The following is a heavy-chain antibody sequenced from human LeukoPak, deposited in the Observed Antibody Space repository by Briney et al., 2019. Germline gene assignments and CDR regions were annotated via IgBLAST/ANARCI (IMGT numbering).Heavy chain of an antibody. Sequence: PSETLSLTCSVSGGSMRSYYCSWIRQPPGKELEWIGYIYTSGNTNYNPSLKSRVTISVDTSKSQFSLKLSSVTAADTAVYYCARGSGPYYFDYWGQETLVTVSS. CDR1: GGSMRSYY. V-gene: IGHV4-4*09. CDR2: IYTSGNT. CDR3: ARGSGPYYFDY. D-gene: IGHD6-19*01. J-gene: IGHJ4*02.